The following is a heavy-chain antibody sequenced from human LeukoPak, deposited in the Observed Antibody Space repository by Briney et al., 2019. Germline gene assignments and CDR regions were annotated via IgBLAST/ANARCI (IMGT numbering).Heavy chain of an antibody. Sequence: SETLSLTXAVSGGSISSYYWSWIRQPPGKGLEWIGYIHDSGSTNYNPSLNNRVTFSLDTSKNQFFLKLSSVTAADTAVYYCATYIVGAYNWCDPWGQGTLVTVSS. CDR2: IHDSGST. V-gene: IGHV4-59*01. J-gene: IGHJ5*02. D-gene: IGHD1-26*01. CDR3: ATYIVGAYNWCDP. CDR1: GGSISSYY.